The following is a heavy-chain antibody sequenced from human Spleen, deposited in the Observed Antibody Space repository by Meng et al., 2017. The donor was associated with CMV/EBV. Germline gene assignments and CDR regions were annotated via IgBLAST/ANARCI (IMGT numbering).Heavy chain of an antibody. CDR2: IHHTGSS. CDR3: ARVFPSGYLYFAD. CDR1: DYSISSGYY. D-gene: IGHD3-22*01. Sequence: SQTLSLTCTVSDYSISSGYYWGCVRQPPGKGLEWIGSIHHTGSSYYNPSLKSRVTISVDTSKNQFSLRLRSVTAADTAVYYCARVFPSGYLYFADWGQGTLVTVSS. J-gene: IGHJ4*02. V-gene: IGHV4-38-2*02.